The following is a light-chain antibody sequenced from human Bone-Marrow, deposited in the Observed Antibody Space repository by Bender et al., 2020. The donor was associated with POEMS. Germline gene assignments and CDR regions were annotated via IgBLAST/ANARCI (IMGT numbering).Light chain of an antibody. CDR3: QVWHTTTDHLWV. CDR2: DDS. CDR1: SIGSYS. Sequence: SYVLTQPPSVSVAPGQTANITCGGNSIGSYSVHWYQQKPGQAPILLIYDDSDRPSGIPERFSGSSSGNTATLSVSGVEAGDEADYYCQVWHTTTDHLWVFGGGTKLTVL. V-gene: IGLV3-21*02. J-gene: IGLJ3*02.